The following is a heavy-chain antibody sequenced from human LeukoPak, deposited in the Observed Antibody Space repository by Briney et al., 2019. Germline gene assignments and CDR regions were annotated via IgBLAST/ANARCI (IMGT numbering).Heavy chain of an antibody. CDR2: IYYSGST. J-gene: IGHJ2*01. V-gene: IGHV4-31*03. CDR3: ASHIDWYFDL. Sequence: SQTLSLTCTVSGGSISSGGYYWSWIRQHPGKGLEWIGYIYYSGSTYYNPSLKSRVTISVDASKNQFSLKLSSVTAADTAVYYCASHIDWYFDLWGRGTLVTVSS. CDR1: GGSISSGGYY. D-gene: IGHD5-12*01.